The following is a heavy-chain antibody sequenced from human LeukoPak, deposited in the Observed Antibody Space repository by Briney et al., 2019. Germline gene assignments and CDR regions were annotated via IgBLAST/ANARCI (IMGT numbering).Heavy chain of an antibody. V-gene: IGHV1-18*01. CDR1: GYTFTSYG. J-gene: IGHJ4*02. Sequence: ASVKVSCKASGYTFTSYGISWVRQAPGQGLEWMGWISAYNGNTNYAQKLQGRVTMTTDTSTSTAYMELRSLRSDDTAVYYCARVALGVGVIYFDYWGQGTLVTVSS. CDR2: ISAYNGNT. D-gene: IGHD3-10*01. CDR3: ARVALGVGVIYFDY.